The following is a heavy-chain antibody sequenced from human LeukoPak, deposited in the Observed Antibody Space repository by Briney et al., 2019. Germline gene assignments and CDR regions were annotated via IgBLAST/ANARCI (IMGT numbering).Heavy chain of an antibody. CDR1: GYTFTSYG. CDR2: ISAYNGNT. V-gene: IGHV1-18*01. CDR3: ARDGLWFGELPSSVFDY. J-gene: IGHJ4*02. D-gene: IGHD3-10*01. Sequence: GASVKVSCKASGYTFTSYGISWERQAPGQGLEWMGWISAYNGNTNYAQKLQGRVTMTTDTSTSTAYMELRSLRSDDTAVYYCARDGLWFGELPSSVFDYWGQGTLVTVSS.